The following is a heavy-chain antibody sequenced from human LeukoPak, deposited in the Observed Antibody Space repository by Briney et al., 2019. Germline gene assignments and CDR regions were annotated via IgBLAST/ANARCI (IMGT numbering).Heavy chain of an antibody. Sequence: SESLSLTCNVSGTSIKTYYWSWIRQPPGKGLEWIGYIFDRGTTNYNPSLESRVTISAETSKNQVSLKVKSVTAADTAMYYCARLYYDSSNYAFDIWGQGTMVTVSS. CDR1: GTSIKTYY. J-gene: IGHJ3*02. V-gene: IGHV4-59*01. CDR3: ARLYYDSSNYAFDI. CDR2: IFDRGTT. D-gene: IGHD3-22*01.